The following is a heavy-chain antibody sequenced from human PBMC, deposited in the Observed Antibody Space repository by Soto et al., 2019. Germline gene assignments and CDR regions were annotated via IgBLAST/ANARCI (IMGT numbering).Heavy chain of an antibody. V-gene: IGHV3-21*01. Sequence: EVQLVESGGGLVKPWGSLRLSCVASSFTFNNFPMHWVRQAPGKGLQWLASITTTSTYKHYADSVKGRFSISRDNANKSLYLELTNLRSEDTAVYYCAREKCSSTSCNHGMDVWGLGTTVTVSS. CDR3: AREKCSSTSCNHGMDV. D-gene: IGHD2-2*01. CDR2: ITTTSTYK. J-gene: IGHJ6*02. CDR1: SFTFNNFP.